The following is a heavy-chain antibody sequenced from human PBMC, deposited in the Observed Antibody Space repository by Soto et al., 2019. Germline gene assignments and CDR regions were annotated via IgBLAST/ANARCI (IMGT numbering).Heavy chain of an antibody. J-gene: IGHJ3*02. Sequence: ETLCLNGHVSGGSISSSSYYWGWIRQPPGKGLEWIGSIYYSGSTYYNPSLKSRVTISVDTSKNQFSLKLSSVTAEDTAVYYCASRYYYDSSGYNLDDAFDIWGQGTMVTV. CDR3: ASRYYYDSSGYNLDDAFDI. CDR1: GGSISSSSYY. D-gene: IGHD3-22*01. CDR2: IYYSGST. V-gene: IGHV4-39*01.